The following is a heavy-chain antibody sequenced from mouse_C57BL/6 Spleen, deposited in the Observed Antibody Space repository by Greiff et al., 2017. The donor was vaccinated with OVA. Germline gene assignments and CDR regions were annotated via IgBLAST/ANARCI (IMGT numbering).Heavy chain of an antibody. D-gene: IGHD1-1*01. CDR3: ARGLVSDYDGSSDEGYFDV. V-gene: IGHV1-72*01. CDR1: GYTFTRYW. Sequence: QVQLQRPGAELVKPGASVKLSCKASGYTFTRYWMHWVKQRPGRGLAWIGRIDPNSGGTKYNEKLQSKATLTVDKPSSTAYMQLSSLTSEDSAVYYCARGLVSDYDGSSDEGYFDVWGTGTTVTVSS. J-gene: IGHJ1*03. CDR2: IDPNSGGT.